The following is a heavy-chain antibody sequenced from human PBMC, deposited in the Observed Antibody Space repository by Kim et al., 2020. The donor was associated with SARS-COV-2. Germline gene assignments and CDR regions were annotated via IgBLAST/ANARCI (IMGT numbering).Heavy chain of an antibody. Sequence: GSLRLSCAASGFTFSSYAMSWVRQAPGKGLEWVSAISGSGGSTYYADSVKGRFTISRDNSKNTLYLQMNSLRAEDTAVYYCAKSSGWSVDYYYYGMDVWGQGTTVTVSS. CDR2: ISGSGGST. V-gene: IGHV3-23*01. D-gene: IGHD6-19*01. J-gene: IGHJ6*02. CDR1: GFTFSSYA. CDR3: AKSSGWSVDYYYYGMDV.